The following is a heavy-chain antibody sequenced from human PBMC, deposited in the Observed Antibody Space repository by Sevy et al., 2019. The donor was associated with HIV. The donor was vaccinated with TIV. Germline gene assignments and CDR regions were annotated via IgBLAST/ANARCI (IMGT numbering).Heavy chain of an antibody. D-gene: IGHD6-6*01. V-gene: IGHV3-33*08. CDR3: ARGKAALPGYYYGMDV. CDR1: GFTFSSYG. J-gene: IGHJ6*02. Sequence: GGSLRLSCAASGFTFSSYGMHWVRQAPGKGLEWVALIWYDGSNTYYAYSVKGRFSISRDNSKNTLYLQMNSLRAEDTAVYYCARGKAALPGYYYGMDVWGQGTTVTVSS. CDR2: IWYDGSNT.